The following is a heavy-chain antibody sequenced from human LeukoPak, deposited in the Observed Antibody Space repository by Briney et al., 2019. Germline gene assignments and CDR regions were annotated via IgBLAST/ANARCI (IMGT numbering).Heavy chain of an antibody. CDR1: GFTFSSYE. CDR3: ARRRGYMDV. J-gene: IGHJ6*03. V-gene: IGHV3-48*03. CDR2: ISSSVTTI. D-gene: IGHD5-12*01. Sequence: PGGSLRLSCAASGFTFSSYEMNWVRQAPGKGLEWVSYISSSVTTIYYADSVKGRFTISRDNAKNSLYLQMNSLRAEDTAVYYCARRRGYMDVWGKGTTVTVSS.